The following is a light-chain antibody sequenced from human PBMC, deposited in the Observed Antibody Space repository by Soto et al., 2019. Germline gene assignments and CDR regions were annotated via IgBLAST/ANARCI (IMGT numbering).Light chain of an antibody. J-gene: IGLJ1*01. CDR2: DTT. Sequence: QAVVTQEPSLTVSPGGRITLTCGSSTGAVTNGHYPYWFQQKPGQAPRTLIYDTTNRHSWTPARFSGSLLGGKAALTLSGAQPEDEAEYYCLLSYNGPYVFGTGTKVTAL. CDR1: TGAVTNGHY. CDR3: LLSYNGPYV. V-gene: IGLV7-46*01.